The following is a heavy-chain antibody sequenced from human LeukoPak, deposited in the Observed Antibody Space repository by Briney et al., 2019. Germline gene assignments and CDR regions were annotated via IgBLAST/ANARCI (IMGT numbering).Heavy chain of an antibody. D-gene: IGHD2-2*01. J-gene: IGHJ4*02. CDR3: AREYCSTTTSCYLGKPATESYFDC. V-gene: IGHV4-39*07. Sequence: SETPSLTCTVSGGSISSGSHYWGWIRQPPGKGLEWIGSMFHSGSTYHNPSLKSRVTISLGPSKNQFSLKLSSVTAADTAVYYCAREYCSTTTSCYLGKPATESYFDCWGQGTLVTVSS. CDR1: GGSISSGSHY. CDR2: MFHSGST.